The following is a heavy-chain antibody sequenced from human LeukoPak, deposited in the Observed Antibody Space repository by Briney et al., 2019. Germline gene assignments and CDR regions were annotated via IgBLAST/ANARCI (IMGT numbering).Heavy chain of an antibody. CDR2: IYYSGST. V-gene: IGHV4-31*03. CDR3: ARVVGDIVVVPAAADAFDI. J-gene: IGHJ3*02. CDR1: GGSLSRGGYY. D-gene: IGHD2-2*01. Sequence: PSHTLSLIRTVSGGSLSRGGYYCSWIRQHRAKVLGWIGYIYYSGSTYYNPYLKSRVTISVDTSKNQFSLKLSSVTAADTAVYYCARVVGDIVVVPAAADAFDIWGQGTMVTVSS.